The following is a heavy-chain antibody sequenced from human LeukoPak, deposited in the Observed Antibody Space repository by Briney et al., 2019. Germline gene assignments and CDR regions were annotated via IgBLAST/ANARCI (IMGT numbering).Heavy chain of an antibody. J-gene: IGHJ6*02. D-gene: IGHD2-2*01. Sequence: PGGSLRLSCAASGFTFSSYGMHWVRQAPGKGLEWVAVISYDGSNKYYADSVKGRFTISRDNSKNTLYLQMNSLRAEDTAVYYCAKAYCSSTSCLYYYYGMDVWGQGTTVTVSS. V-gene: IGHV3-30*18. CDR3: AKAYCSSTSCLYYYYGMDV. CDR2: ISYDGSNK. CDR1: GFTFSSYG.